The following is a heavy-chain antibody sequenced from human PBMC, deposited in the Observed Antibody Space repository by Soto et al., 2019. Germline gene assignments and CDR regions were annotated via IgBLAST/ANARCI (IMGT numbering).Heavy chain of an antibody. CDR3: ARDSVVGATGN. D-gene: IGHD1-1*01. V-gene: IGHV1-8*01. Sequence: QVQLVQSGAEVKKPGASVKVSCKASGYTFTSYDINWVRQATGQGLEWMGWMNPNSGNTVYAQKFQGKVTMTRNTSLSTAYLALRSLSPEDTALYYCARDSVVGATGNWGPGTLVTVSS. CDR1: GYTFTSYD. J-gene: IGHJ4*02. CDR2: MNPNSGNT.